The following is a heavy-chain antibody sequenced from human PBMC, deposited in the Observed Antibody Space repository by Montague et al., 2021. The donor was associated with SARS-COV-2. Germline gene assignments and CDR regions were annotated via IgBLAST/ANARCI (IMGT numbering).Heavy chain of an antibody. Sequence: TLSLTCSVSGGSIGSGSYYWSWTRQPAGKGLEWIGRIYISGSTNYNPSLKSRVTMSVDTSKNQFSLKLSSVTAADTAVYYCARTVVVPAAMSRYYGMDVWGQGTSVTVSS. J-gene: IGHJ6*02. CDR2: IYISGST. CDR3: ARTVVVPAAMSRYYGMDV. D-gene: IGHD2-2*01. V-gene: IGHV4-61*02. CDR1: GGSIGSGSYY.